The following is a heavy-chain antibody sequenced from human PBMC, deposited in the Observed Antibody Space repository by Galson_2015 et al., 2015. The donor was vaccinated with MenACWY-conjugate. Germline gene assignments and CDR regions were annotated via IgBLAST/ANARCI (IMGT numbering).Heavy chain of an antibody. J-gene: IGHJ5*02. Sequence: ETLSLTCTVYGGSFSGYYWSWIRQPPGKGLEWIGEINHSGSTNYNPSLKSRVTISVDTSKNQFSLKLSSVTAADTAVYYCASASLASSGWSNWFDPWGQGTLVTVSS. V-gene: IGHV4-34*01. CDR2: INHSGST. CDR3: ASASLASSGWSNWFDP. D-gene: IGHD6-19*01. CDR1: GGSFSGYY.